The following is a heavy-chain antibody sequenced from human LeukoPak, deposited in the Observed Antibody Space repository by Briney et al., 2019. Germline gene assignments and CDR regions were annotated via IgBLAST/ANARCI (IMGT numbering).Heavy chain of an antibody. Sequence: GGSLRLSCAASGLTFSSYSMNWVRQAPGKGLEWVSSISSSSSYIYYADSVKGRFTISRDNAKNSLYLQMNSLRAEDTAVYYCARVRSGSYGLGYWGQGTLVTVSS. D-gene: IGHD1-26*01. CDR2: ISSSSSYI. V-gene: IGHV3-21*01. CDR3: ARVRSGSYGLGY. CDR1: GLTFSSYS. J-gene: IGHJ4*02.